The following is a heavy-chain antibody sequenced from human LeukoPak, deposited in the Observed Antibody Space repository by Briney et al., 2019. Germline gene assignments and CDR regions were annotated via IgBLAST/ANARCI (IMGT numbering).Heavy chain of an antibody. CDR3: AKVGAAGTAYYFDY. J-gene: IGHJ4*02. D-gene: IGHD6-13*01. V-gene: IGHV3-30*02. CDR1: GFTFNTYD. CDR2: IRYDGNDK. Sequence: GGSLRLSCAASGFTFNTYDMHWVRQAPGKGLEWVAFIRYDGNDKYGDSVKGRFTISRDNYKNTVYLQMNSLRPEDTAVYYCAKVGAAGTAYYFDYWGQGTLVPVSS.